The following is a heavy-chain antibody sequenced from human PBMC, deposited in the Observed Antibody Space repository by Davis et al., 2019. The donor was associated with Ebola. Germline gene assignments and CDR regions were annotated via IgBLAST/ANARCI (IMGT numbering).Heavy chain of an antibody. D-gene: IGHD3-16*01. CDR1: DGSFSNYY. CDR2: LYDNGRA. V-gene: IGHV4-59*01. CDR3: ARFGGGAY. J-gene: IGHJ4*02. Sequence: PSETLSLTCTVSDGSFSNYYWNWTRQPPGKGLEWTGLLYDNGRANYNPSLRSRVTISLDTSKNQYSLKLRSVTAADTAVYYCARFGGGAYWGQGTLVTVSS.